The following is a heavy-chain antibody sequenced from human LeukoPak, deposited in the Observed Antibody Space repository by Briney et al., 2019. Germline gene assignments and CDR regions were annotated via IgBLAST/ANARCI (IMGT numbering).Heavy chain of an antibody. J-gene: IGHJ4*02. CDR1: GGTFSSYA. CDR3: ATTRDFWSGPYFDY. V-gene: IGHV1-69*13. D-gene: IGHD3-3*01. Sequence: SVKVSCKASGGTFSSYAISWVRQAPGQGLEWMGGIIPIFGTANYAQKFQGRVTITADESTSTAYMELSSLRSEDTAVYYCATTRDFWSGPYFDYWGQGTLVTVSS. CDR2: IIPIFGTA.